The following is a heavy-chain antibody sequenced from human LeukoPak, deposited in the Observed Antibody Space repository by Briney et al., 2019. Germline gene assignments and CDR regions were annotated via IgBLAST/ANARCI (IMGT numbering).Heavy chain of an antibody. CDR3: AKGTRSVVPAAGDS. J-gene: IGHJ4*02. V-gene: IGHV3-9*01. Sequence: PGRSLRLSCAASGFTFGDYAMHWVRQAPGKGLEWVSGITWDSGVKEYADSVKGRFTISRDNAKKSLYLQMNSLRTEDTALYYCAKGTRSVVPAAGDSWGQGTLVTVSS. CDR2: ITWDSGVK. CDR1: GFTFGDYA. D-gene: IGHD2-2*01.